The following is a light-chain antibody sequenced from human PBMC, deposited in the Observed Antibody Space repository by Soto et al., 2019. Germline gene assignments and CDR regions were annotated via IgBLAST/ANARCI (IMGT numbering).Light chain of an antibody. Sequence: QSALTQPASVSGSPGQSITISCTGTSSDVGGYNCVSWYQQHPGKAPKLMIYEVSNRPSGVSNRFSGSKSGNTASLTISGLQAEDEADYYCSSYTSSSTSPLVFGTGTKVTVL. CDR3: SSYTSSSTSPLV. CDR2: EVS. V-gene: IGLV2-14*01. J-gene: IGLJ1*01. CDR1: SSDVGGYNC.